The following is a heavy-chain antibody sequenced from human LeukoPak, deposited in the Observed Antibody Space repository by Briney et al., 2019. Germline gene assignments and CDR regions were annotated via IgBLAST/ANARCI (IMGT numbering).Heavy chain of an antibody. CDR1: GFTFSSYA. V-gene: IGHV3-23*01. CDR2: ISGSGGST. D-gene: IGHD3-22*01. J-gene: IGHJ5*02. Sequence: GGSLRLSCAASGFTFSSYAMSWVRQAPGKGLEWVSAISGSGGSTYYADSVKGRFTISRDNSKNTLYLQMNSLRAEDTAVYYCAKSQTYYYDSSGYASPWGQGTLVTVSS. CDR3: AKSQTYYYDSSGYASP.